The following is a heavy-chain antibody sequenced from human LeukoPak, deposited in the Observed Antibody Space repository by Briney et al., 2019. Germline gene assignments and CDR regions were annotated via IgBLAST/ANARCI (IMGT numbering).Heavy chain of an antibody. CDR3: ARVYLYGGNPPLDY. J-gene: IGHJ4*02. CDR1: GFTFSSYS. V-gene: IGHV3-21*01. D-gene: IGHD4-23*01. Sequence: GGSLRLSCAASGFTFSSYSMNWVRQAPGKGLEGVSSISSSSSYIYYADSVKGRFSTSRDNAKNSLYLQMNSLRAEDTSVSYCARVYLYGGNPPLDYWGQGTLVTVSS. CDR2: ISSSSSYI.